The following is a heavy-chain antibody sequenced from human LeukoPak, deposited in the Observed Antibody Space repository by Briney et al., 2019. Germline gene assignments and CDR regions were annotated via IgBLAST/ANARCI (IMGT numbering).Heavy chain of an antibody. CDR1: GFTFSSYA. D-gene: IGHD2-8*01. Sequence: GGSLRLSCAGSGFTFSSYAMSWVRQAPGKGPEWVSAISDTGATTYDADSVKGRFTISRDSSRSTLYLQMNSLRAEDTALYYCAKDTSIGRYCTNGVCSPFDYWGQGTLVTVSS. J-gene: IGHJ4*02. V-gene: IGHV3-23*01. CDR3: AKDTSIGRYCTNGVCSPFDY. CDR2: ISDTGATT.